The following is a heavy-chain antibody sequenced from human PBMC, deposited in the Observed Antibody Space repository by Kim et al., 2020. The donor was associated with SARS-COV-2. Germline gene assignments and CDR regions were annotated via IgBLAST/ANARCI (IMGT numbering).Heavy chain of an antibody. J-gene: IGHJ5*02. CDR2: IHHSGSA. V-gene: IGHV4-31*03. CDR1: GASISGTTYY. CDR3: ARGGRYNSFDP. Sequence: SETLSLTCTVSGASISGTTYYWSWIRQHPGKGLEWIGSIHHSGSAYYNPSLESRLTISVDTSETHFSLNLASVTAADTAVYYWARGGRYNSFDPWGQGILVTVSS.